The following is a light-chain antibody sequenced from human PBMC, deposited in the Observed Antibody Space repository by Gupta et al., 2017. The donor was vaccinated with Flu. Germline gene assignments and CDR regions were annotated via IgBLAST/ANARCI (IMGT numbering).Light chain of an antibody. CDR2: GNS. J-gene: IGLJ3*02. Sequence: QSVLTPPPSVSGAPGPRVTIPCTGSRSNIGAGYDVHWYRQLPETAPKLLMYGNSNRPSGVPDRFSGSKSATSASLAITGLQAEDEADYYCQSYDNSLSGWVFGGGTKVTVL. CDR1: RSNIGAGYD. V-gene: IGLV1-40*01. CDR3: QSYDNSLSGWV.